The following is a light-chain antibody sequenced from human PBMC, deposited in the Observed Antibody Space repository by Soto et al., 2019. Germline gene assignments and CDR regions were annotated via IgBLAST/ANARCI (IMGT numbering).Light chain of an antibody. CDR2: GAS. Sequence: EIVMTQSPATLSVSPGERATLSCRASQSVSSNLAWYQQKPGQAPRLLIHGASTRATGTPARFSGSGSGTEFTLTISSLQSEDFALYYCQQYNIWPPYTFGQGTRLEIK. J-gene: IGKJ5*01. V-gene: IGKV3-15*01. CDR1: QSVSSN. CDR3: QQYNIWPPYT.